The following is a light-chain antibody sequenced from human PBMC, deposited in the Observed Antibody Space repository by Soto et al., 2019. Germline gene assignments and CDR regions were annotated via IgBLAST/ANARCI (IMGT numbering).Light chain of an antibody. CDR1: SSDADAYNY. CDR2: DVS. J-gene: IGLJ2*01. Sequence: QLVLTQPASVSGSPGQSIIISCTGTSSDADAYNYVSWYQHHPGKAPKLLIYDVSNRPSGISNRFSSSKSGNTASLTISGLQPEDEADYFCSSYTSSTILFGGGTKVTVL. V-gene: IGLV2-14*03. CDR3: SSYTSSTIL.